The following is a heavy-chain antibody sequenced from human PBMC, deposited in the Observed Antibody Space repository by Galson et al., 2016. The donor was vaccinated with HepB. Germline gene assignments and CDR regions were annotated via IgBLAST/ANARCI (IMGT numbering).Heavy chain of an antibody. Sequence: SLRLSCAASGLSFSSHWLSWVRQAPGKGLEWVANIKRDGSQKEYVDSVKGRFTISRDNARNSLYLQMNSLRVEDTAVYYCARMRYSSGWLDGFDIWGQGTMVTVSS. J-gene: IGHJ3*02. V-gene: IGHV3-7*01. D-gene: IGHD6-19*01. CDR2: IKRDGSQK. CDR1: GLSFSSHW. CDR3: ARMRYSSGWLDGFDI.